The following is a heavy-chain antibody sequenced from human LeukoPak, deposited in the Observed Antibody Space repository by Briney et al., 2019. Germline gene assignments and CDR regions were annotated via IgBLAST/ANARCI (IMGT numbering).Heavy chain of an antibody. V-gene: IGHV1-2*02. CDR3: ARGGNYYDSSGAFDY. CDR1: GYTFTGYY. J-gene: IGHJ4*02. D-gene: IGHD3-22*01. CDR2: INPNSGGT. Sequence: GASVKVSCKASGYTFTGYYMHWVRQAPGQGLEWMGWINPNSGGTNYAQKFQGRVTMTRDTSISTAYMELSRLRSDDTAVYYCARGGNYYDSSGAFDYWGQGTLVTVSS.